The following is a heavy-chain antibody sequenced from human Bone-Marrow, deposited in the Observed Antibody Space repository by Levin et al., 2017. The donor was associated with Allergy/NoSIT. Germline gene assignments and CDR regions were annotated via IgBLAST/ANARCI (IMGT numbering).Heavy chain of an antibody. Sequence: PGGSLRLSCTVSGASVSSSDYYWTWIRQPPGKELEWIGYIYYTESTNYNPSLKSRLTISLDTSKNQFSLKLTSVTPADTAVYYCVRKGLVWFAEDVGGMYDNGMDDWGQGTTVTVSS. V-gene: IGHV4-61*08. CDR2: IYYTEST. CDR1: GASVSSSDYY. J-gene: IGHJ6*01. CDR3: VRKGLVWFAEDVGGMYDNGMDD. D-gene: IGHD3-10*01.